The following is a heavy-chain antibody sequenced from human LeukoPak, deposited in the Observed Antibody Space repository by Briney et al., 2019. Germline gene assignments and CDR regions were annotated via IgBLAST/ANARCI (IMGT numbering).Heavy chain of an antibody. J-gene: IGHJ6*03. CDR3: ARVVGLTGYSSSWYSGYYYYMDV. CDR1: GFTFSSYA. Sequence: PGGSLRLSCAASGFTFSSYAMSWVRQAPEKGLEWVSGISGSGGSTYHADSVKGRFTISRDNSKNTLYLQMNSLRAEDTAVYYCARVVGLTGYSSSWYSGYYYYMDVWGKGTTVTVSS. CDR2: ISGSGGST. D-gene: IGHD6-13*01. V-gene: IGHV3-23*01.